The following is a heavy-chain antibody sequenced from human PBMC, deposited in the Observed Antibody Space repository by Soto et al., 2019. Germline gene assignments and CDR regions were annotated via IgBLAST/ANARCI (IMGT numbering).Heavy chain of an antibody. CDR1: GFPFSSYG. CDR3: ANSIN. V-gene: IGHV3-33*03. Sequence: PGGSLRLSCAAPGFPFSSYGMHWVRQAPGKGLDWVGVIWYDGSNKDYAESVKGRFTISRDNSKNMLYLQMNSLRADDTAVYYCANSINWGQGTLVTVSS. J-gene: IGHJ4*02. CDR2: IWYDGSNK.